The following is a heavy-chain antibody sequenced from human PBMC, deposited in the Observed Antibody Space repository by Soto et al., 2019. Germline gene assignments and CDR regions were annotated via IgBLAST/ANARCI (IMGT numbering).Heavy chain of an antibody. D-gene: IGHD3-10*01. CDR2: IYYSGST. V-gene: IGHV4-59*01. J-gene: IGHJ4*02. CDR3: ARGRYGSGSYRTSYFAY. Sequence: ASTLSLTCTFSGGSISSYYWSWIRQPPGKGLEWIGYIYYSGSTNYNPSLKSRVTISVDTSKNQFSLKLSSVTAADTAVYYCARGRYGSGSYRTSYFAYWGQGPRVTV. CDR1: GGSISSYY.